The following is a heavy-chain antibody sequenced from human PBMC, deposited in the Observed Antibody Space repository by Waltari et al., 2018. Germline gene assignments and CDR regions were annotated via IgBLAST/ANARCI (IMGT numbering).Heavy chain of an antibody. CDR3: ARDNWTPNFYDKSGYF. CDR1: GFRFGDYA. J-gene: IGHJ4*02. D-gene: IGHD3-22*01. Sequence: DVQLVESGGGLVKPGGSLTLACAASGFRFGDYAVTWVRQGPGKGLEWVSSISSRSKYSYYADSVKGRFTISRDNAKKFLYLEMNALSADDTAVYYCARDNWTPNFYDKSGYFWGQGALVSVSS. CDR2: ISSRSKYS. V-gene: IGHV3-21*02.